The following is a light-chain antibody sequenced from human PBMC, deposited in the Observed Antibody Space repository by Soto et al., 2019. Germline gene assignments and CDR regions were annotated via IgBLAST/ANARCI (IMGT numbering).Light chain of an antibody. J-gene: IGKJ2*01. CDR2: FAS. CDR1: QSINTY. CDR3: QQSDSTPYT. V-gene: IGKV1-39*01. Sequence: DIQMTQSPSSLSASVGDRVTITCRASQSINTYLNWYQQKPGKVPKLLIYFASNLQSGVPSRFSGSGSGTDFTLTISSLQPEDFATYFCQQSDSTPYTFGQGTTVEIK.